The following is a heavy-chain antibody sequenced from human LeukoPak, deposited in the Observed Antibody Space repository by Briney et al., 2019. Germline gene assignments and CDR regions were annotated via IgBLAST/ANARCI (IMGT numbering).Heavy chain of an antibody. CDR2: INHSGST. Sequence: SETLSLTCAVSGGSINSDNWWSWVRQPPGKGLEWIGEINHSGSTNYNPSLKSRVTISVDTSKNQFSLKLSSVTAADTAVYYCASVLAGTTPSDFDYWGQGTLVTVSS. D-gene: IGHD1-7*01. J-gene: IGHJ4*02. V-gene: IGHV4-4*02. CDR1: GGSINSDNW. CDR3: ASVLAGTTPSDFDY.